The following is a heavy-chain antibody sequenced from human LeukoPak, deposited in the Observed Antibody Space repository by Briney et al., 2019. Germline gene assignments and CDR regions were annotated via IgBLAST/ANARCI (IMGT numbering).Heavy chain of an antibody. V-gene: IGHV3-7*01. CDR2: IKQDGSEK. D-gene: IGHD1-26*01. CDR1: GFTFSSYW. CDR3: ARDWSGSHHFDY. Sequence: PGGSLRLSCAVSGFTFSSYWMSWVRQAPGKGLEWVANIKQDGSEKYYVDSVKGRFTISRDNAKNSLYLQMNSLRAEDTAVYYCARDWSGSHHFDYWGQGTLVTVSS. J-gene: IGHJ4*02.